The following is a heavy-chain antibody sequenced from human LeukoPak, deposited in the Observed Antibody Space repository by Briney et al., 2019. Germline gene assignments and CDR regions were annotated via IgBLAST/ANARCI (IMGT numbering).Heavy chain of an antibody. V-gene: IGHV1-69*04. D-gene: IGHD6-19*01. CDR2: IIPILGIA. CDR1: GGTFSSYA. CDR3: AVGQWLVRNWFDP. Sequence: GASVKVSCKASGGTFSSYAISWVRQAPGQGLEWMGRIIPILGIANYAQKFQGRVTITTDESTSTAYMELSSLRSEDTAVYYCAVGQWLVRNWFDPWGQGTLVTVSS. J-gene: IGHJ5*02.